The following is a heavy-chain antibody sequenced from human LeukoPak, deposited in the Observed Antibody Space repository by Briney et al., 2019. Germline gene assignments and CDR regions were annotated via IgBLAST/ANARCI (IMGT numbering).Heavy chain of an antibody. CDR3: VRQTLEYYDSSAYYPFYYHYYYMDV. D-gene: IGHD3-22*01. Sequence: GGSLRLSCAASGFTFSSYWMSWVRQAPGKGLEWVANIKEDGSEKYYVESVKGRFTISRDNAKNSLDLQMNSLRAEDTAVYYCVRQTLEYYDSSAYYPFYYHYYYMDVWGKGTTVTVSS. CDR2: IKEDGSEK. J-gene: IGHJ6*03. CDR1: GFTFSSYW. V-gene: IGHV3-7*01.